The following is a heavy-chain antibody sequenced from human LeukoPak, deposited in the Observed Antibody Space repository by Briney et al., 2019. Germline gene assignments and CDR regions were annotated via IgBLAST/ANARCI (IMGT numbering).Heavy chain of an antibody. Sequence: GGSLRLSCAASGFTFSSYSMNWVRQAPGKGLEWVSSISSSSSYIYYADSVKGRFTISRDNAKNSLYLQMNSLRAEDTAVYYCARDHDILTGYYAAPGYWGQGTLVTVSS. J-gene: IGHJ4*02. CDR3: ARDHDILTGYYAAPGY. D-gene: IGHD3-9*01. V-gene: IGHV3-21*01. CDR1: GFTFSSYS. CDR2: ISSSSSYI.